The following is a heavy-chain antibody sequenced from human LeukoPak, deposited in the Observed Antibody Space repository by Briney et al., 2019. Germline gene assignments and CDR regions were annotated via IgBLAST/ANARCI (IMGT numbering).Heavy chain of an antibody. Sequence: PGGSLRLSCAASGFTFSSYWMRWVRQAPGKGLVWVSRINSDGSSTSYADSVKGRFTISRDNAKNTLYLQMNSLRAEDTAVYYCARASSSSSWYLFGGGAEYFQHWGQGTLVTVSS. CDR2: INSDGSST. CDR1: GFTFSSYW. CDR3: ARASSSSSWYLFGGGAEYFQH. D-gene: IGHD6-13*01. V-gene: IGHV3-74*01. J-gene: IGHJ1*01.